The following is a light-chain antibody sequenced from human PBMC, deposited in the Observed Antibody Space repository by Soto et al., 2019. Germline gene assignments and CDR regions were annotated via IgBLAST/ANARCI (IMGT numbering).Light chain of an antibody. J-gene: IGLJ2*01. CDR1: SSDVGGYNY. CDR3: SSYAGRNNYVV. CDR2: EVT. V-gene: IGLV2-8*01. Sequence: QSALTQPPSASGSPGQSVTISCTGTSSDVGGYNYVSWYQQHPGKAPKLMIYEVTNRPSGVPDRFSGSKSGNTASLTVSGLQAEDEADYYCSSYAGRNNYVVFGGGTKRTVL.